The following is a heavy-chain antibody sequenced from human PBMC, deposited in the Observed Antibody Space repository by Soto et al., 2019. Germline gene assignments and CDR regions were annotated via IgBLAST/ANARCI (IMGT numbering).Heavy chain of an antibody. V-gene: IGHV1-46*01. D-gene: IGHD2-21*01. CDR1: GYTFIHYY. Sequence: QVQLVQSGAEVQKPGASVKVSCKASGYTFIHYYIHWVRQASGQGLEWMAIINPNGGSTNYAQKFQGRVTVTSDTSTSTVSMELNSLGSDDTAVYFCARSLLQGDFWGQGTLVTVSS. CDR2: INPNGGST. J-gene: IGHJ4*02. CDR3: ARSLLQGDF.